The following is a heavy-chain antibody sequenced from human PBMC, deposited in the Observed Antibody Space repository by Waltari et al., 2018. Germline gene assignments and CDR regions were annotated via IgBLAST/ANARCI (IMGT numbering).Heavy chain of an antibody. CDR2: VHHSGKT. CDR3: AGDRAIGLFFDY. V-gene: IGHV4-4*02. Sequence: WWSWGDKAREKGLEWIGQVHHSGKTHYNRSLQSRVTRSVDKPKNQVSLNLNSVTAADTAVYYCAGDRAIGLFFDYWGRGTLVTVSS. CDR1: W. D-gene: IGHD2-2*01. J-gene: IGHJ4*02.